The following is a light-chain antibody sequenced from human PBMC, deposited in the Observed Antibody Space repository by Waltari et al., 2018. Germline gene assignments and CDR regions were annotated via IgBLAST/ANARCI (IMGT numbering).Light chain of an antibody. Sequence: QSALTQPASVSGSPGQSITISCYGTSSDVGFYNYVSWDQQHPGKTPKLMIYDVSQRPSGVSDRFSGSKSGNTASLTISGLQAEDEADYYCNSYTGSSSWVFGGGTKVTV. CDR1: SSDVGFYNY. CDR2: DVS. CDR3: NSYTGSSSWV. J-gene: IGLJ3*02. V-gene: IGLV2-14*01.